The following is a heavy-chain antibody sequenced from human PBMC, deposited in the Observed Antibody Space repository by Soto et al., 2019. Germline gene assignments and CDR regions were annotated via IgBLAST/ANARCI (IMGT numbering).Heavy chain of an antibody. CDR1: GYTFTSYV. Sequence: ASVKGPVKASGYTFTSYVISWVRQAPGQVLDCMGWISAYNGKTNYAQSLQGRVTMTTDTSTSTDYMGLRSLRTDDTAVYYCARGGYGGPSNGYWGQRAIVTVSS. CDR3: ARGGYGGPSNGY. J-gene: IGHJ4*02. V-gene: IGHV1-18*01. D-gene: IGHD5-12*01. CDR2: ISAYNGKT.